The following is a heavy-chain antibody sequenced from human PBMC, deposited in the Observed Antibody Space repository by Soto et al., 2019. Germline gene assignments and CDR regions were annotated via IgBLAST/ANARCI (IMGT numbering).Heavy chain of an antibody. CDR1: GFTFSSYG. J-gene: IGHJ4*02. D-gene: IGHD3-16*01. CDR3: ASDSRLRGPYYFDY. V-gene: IGHV3-33*01. Sequence: GGSLRLSCAASGFTFSSYGMHWVRQAPGKGLEGVGVIWYDGSNKYYADSVKGRFTISRDNSKNTLYLLMNSLRAEDTAVYYCASDSRLRGPYYFDYWGQGTVVTFSS. CDR2: IWYDGSNK.